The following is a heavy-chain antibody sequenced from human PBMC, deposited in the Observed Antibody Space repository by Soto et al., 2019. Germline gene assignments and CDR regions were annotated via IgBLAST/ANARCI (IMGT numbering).Heavy chain of an antibody. CDR2: ISAHNGNT. CDR1: GYDFTTYG. V-gene: IGHV1-18*01. D-gene: IGHD1-1*01. J-gene: IGHJ4*02. CDR3: AGWRYGDY. Sequence: QVHLVQSGAEVKNPGASVKVSCKGSGYDFTTYGITWVRQAPGQGLEWMAWISAHNGNTNYAPNLPGRVTVTRATSTSTXYXXXXSLRSDDPAXXXCAGWRYGDYWGQGALVTFSS.